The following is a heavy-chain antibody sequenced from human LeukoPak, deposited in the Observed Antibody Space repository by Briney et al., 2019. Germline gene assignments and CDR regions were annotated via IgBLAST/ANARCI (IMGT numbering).Heavy chain of an antibody. CDR3: ARYYDSSGYYPPEGYYYYYMDV. J-gene: IGHJ6*03. Sequence: SETLSLTCTVSGGSISSHYWSWIRQPPGKGLEWIGYIYYSGSTNYNLSLKSRVTISVDTSKNQFSLKLSSVTAADTAVYYCARYYDSSGYYPPEGYYYYYMDVWGKGTTVTVSS. V-gene: IGHV4-59*11. CDR2: IYYSGST. D-gene: IGHD3-22*01. CDR1: GGSISSHY.